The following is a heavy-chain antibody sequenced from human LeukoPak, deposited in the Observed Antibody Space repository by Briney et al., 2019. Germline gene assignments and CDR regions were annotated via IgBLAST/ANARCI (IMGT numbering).Heavy chain of an antibody. CDR1: GFNFSSYG. Sequence: GRSLRLSCAASGFNFSSYGMHWVRQAPGKGLEWVAVISYDGSNKYYADSVKGRFTISRDNSKNTLYLQMNSLRAEDTAVYYCAGLIAAAGTFDYWGQGTLVTVSS. J-gene: IGHJ4*02. CDR2: ISYDGSNK. V-gene: IGHV3-30*03. D-gene: IGHD6-13*01. CDR3: AGLIAAAGTFDY.